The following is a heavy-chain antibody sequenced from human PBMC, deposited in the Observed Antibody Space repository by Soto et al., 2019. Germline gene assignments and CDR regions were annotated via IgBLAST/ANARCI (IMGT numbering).Heavy chain of an antibody. D-gene: IGHD1-1*01. J-gene: IGHJ4*02. CDR3: ARQRNWKVDY. Sequence: SEKRSLTWTVSSASLRSSTNLWGWIRQPPGGGLDWIGSAYYSESTYYSPSLKSRVTISVDTSKNQFSLEVSSVTAADTAVYYYARQRNWKVDYWYTGLLVSMST. V-gene: IGHV4-39*01. CDR2: AYYSEST. CDR1: SASLRSSTNL.